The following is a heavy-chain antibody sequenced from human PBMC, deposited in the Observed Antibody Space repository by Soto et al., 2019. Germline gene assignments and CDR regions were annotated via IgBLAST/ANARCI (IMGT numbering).Heavy chain of an antibody. J-gene: IGHJ4*02. CDR3: AKGGGWGYSGYVDLDY. CDR1: GFTFSSYA. D-gene: IGHD5-12*01. V-gene: IGHV3-23*01. Sequence: PGGSLRLSCAASGFTFSSYAMSWVRQAPGKGLEWVSAISGSGGSTYYADSVKGRFTISRDNSKNTLYLQMNSLRAEDTAVYYCAKGGGWGYSGYVDLDYWGQGTLVTVSS. CDR2: ISGSGGST.